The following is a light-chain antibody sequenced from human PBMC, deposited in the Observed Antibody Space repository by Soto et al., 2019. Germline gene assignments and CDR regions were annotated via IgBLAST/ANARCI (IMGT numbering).Light chain of an antibody. CDR3: SSYAGSNDVV. J-gene: IGLJ2*01. Sequence: QLVLTQPPSASGSPGQSVTISCTGTSSDVGGYNYVSWYQQHPGKAPKLMISEVSKRPSGVPDRFSGSKSGNTASLTVSGLQAEDEADYYCSSYAGSNDVVFGGGTKLTVL. CDR2: EVS. CDR1: SSDVGGYNY. V-gene: IGLV2-8*01.